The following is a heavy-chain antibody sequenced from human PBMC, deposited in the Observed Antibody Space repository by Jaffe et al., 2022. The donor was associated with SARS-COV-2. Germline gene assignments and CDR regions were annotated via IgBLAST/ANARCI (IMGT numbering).Heavy chain of an antibody. CDR1: GGSISSSSYY. Sequence: QLQLQESGPGLVKPSETLSLTCTVSGGSISSSSYYWGWIRQPPGKGLEWIGSIYYSGSTYYNPSLKSRVTISVDTSKNQFSLKLSSVTAADTAVYYCHRQQLVRGYYYYGMDVWGQGTTVTVSS. J-gene: IGHJ6*02. CDR2: IYYSGST. V-gene: IGHV4-39*01. CDR3: HRQQLVRGYYYYGMDV. D-gene: IGHD6-13*01.